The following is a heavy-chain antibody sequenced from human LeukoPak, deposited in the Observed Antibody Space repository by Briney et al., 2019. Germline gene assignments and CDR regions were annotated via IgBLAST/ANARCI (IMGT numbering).Heavy chain of an antibody. V-gene: IGHV4-59*01. CDR3: ARGVGCSGGTCYSVYWLDP. CDR1: GASISAYY. J-gene: IGHJ5*02. Sequence: SETLSLTCTVSGASISAYYWSWIRQPPGKGLEWIGYIHYSGNTKYSSSLKSRVTTSVDTSRSQFSLKLSSVTAADTAVYYCARGVGCSGGTCYSVYWLDPWGQGTLVTVSS. CDR2: IHYSGNT. D-gene: IGHD2-15*01.